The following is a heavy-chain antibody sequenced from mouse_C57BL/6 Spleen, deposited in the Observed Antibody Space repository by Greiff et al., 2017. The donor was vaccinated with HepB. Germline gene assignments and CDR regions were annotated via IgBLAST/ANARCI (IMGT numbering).Heavy chain of an antibody. D-gene: IGHD2-4*01. CDR1: GYAFTNYL. V-gene: IGHV1-54*01. J-gene: IGHJ1*03. CDR3: ARKDYYDYDGPDFDV. Sequence: VKLMESGAELVRPGTSVKVSCKASGYAFTNYLIEWVKQRPGQGLEWIGVINPGSGGTNYNEKFKGKATLTADKSSSTAYMQLSSLTSEDSAVYFCARKDYYDYDGPDFDVWGTGTTVTVSS. CDR2: INPGSGGT.